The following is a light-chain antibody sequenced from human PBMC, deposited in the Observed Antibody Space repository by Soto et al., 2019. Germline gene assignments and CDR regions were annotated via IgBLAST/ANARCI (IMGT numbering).Light chain of an antibody. J-gene: IGKJ2*01. Sequence: EIVLTQSPGPLSLSPGERASLSCRASQSVTNNNLAWYQQKPGQAPRLLIFGSFNRATGIPDRFSGSGSGTDFTLTISRLETEDFAVYFCQQYGGSPPYTFGQGTKVEIK. CDR2: GSF. CDR1: QSVTNNN. V-gene: IGKV3-20*01. CDR3: QQYGGSPPYT.